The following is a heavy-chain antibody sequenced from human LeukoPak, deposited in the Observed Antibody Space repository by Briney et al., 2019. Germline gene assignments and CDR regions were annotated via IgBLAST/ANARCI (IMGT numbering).Heavy chain of an antibody. V-gene: IGHV3-48*02. Sequence: PGGSLRLSCEASGFTFGDYSMNWVRQAPGKGLEWISYISSGSGTIYYADSVKGRFTISRDNAKNSLYLQMNSLRDEDTAVYYCARERMVDVAQPLLLDYWGQGTLVAVSS. D-gene: IGHD2-15*01. CDR1: GFTFGDYS. CDR2: ISSGSGTI. CDR3: ARERMVDVAQPLLLDY. J-gene: IGHJ4*02.